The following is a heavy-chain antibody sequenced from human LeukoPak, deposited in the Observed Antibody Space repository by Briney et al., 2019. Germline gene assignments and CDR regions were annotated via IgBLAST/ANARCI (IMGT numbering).Heavy chain of an antibody. V-gene: IGHV4-38-2*02. J-gene: IGHJ6*03. CDR3: ARSSGSPYYYYYYYMDV. Sequence: SETLSLTCTVSGYSISSGYYWGWIRQPPGKGLEWIGTIYYSGSTYYNPSLKSRVTISVDTSKNQFSLKLSSVTATDTAVYYCARSSGSPYYYYYYYMDVWGKGTTVTVSS. CDR2: IYYSGST. CDR1: GYSISSGYY. D-gene: IGHD3-10*01.